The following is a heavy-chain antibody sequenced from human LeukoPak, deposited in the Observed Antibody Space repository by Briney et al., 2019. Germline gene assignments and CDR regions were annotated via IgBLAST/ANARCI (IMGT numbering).Heavy chain of an antibody. CDR2: MYYSGIP. V-gene: IGHV4-59*08. J-gene: IGHJ4*02. CDR1: GASISDYY. D-gene: IGHD3-10*01. CDR3: ASHHGRGEASDY. Sequence: PSETLSLTCTVSGASISDYYWSWIRQPPGKRLEGIAYMYYSGIPNYSRSLKSRVTMSADKSNNQVSLTLTSVTAADTAVYYCASHHGRGEASDYWGRGTLVTVSS.